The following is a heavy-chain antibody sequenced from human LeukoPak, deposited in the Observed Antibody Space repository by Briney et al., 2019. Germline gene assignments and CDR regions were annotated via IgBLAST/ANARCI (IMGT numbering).Heavy chain of an antibody. CDR2: IKHISGNT. V-gene: IGHV1-8*01. J-gene: IGHJ4*02. CDR1: GYTFTHYE. Sequence: ASVKVSCKASGYTFTHYEINWVRQAPGQGHEWMGWIKHISGNTGYAQKYQGRVTMPRNTSISTAYMELSSLRPEVTAVYCCARVRGGYDKWGQGTLVTVSS. CDR3: ARVRGGYDK. D-gene: IGHD5-12*01.